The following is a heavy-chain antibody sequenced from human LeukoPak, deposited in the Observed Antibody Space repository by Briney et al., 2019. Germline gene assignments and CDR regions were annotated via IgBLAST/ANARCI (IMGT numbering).Heavy chain of an antibody. J-gene: IGHJ3*02. V-gene: IGHV4-34*01. D-gene: IGHD1-26*01. CDR3: ARHEGSLDAFDI. CDR2: NNQSGST. Sequence: SETLSLTCAVYGGSLSGYYWSWIRQPPGKGLEWIGENNQSGSTNYNPSLKSRVTISVDTSKNQFSLKLSSVTAADTAVYYCARHEGSLDAFDIWGQGTMVTVSS. CDR1: GGSLSGYY.